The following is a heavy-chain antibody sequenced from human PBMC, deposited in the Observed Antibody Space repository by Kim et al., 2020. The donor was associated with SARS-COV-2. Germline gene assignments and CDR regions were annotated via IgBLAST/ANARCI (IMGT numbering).Heavy chain of an antibody. CDR3: ARTEVGFGEFPNWFDP. J-gene: IGHJ5*02. Sequence: LKSRVNISVDTSKNQFSLKLSSVTAADTAVYYCARTEVGFGEFPNWFDPWGQGTLVTVSS. D-gene: IGHD3-10*01. V-gene: IGHV4-30-2*05.